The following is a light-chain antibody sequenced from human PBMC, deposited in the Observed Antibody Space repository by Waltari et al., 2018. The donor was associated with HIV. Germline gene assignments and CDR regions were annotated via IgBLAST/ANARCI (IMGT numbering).Light chain of an antibody. V-gene: IGKV1-12*01. CDR3: QQADGLPWT. Sequence: DIQMTQSPFFVSASVVDRVTITCRASQAISSWLTWYQQRPGAAPKLLIYASSTLQSGVPIRFSGGRSGANFTLTISSLQPEDFATYFCQQADGLPWTFGQGTKVEMK. CDR1: QAISSW. CDR2: ASS. J-gene: IGKJ1*01.